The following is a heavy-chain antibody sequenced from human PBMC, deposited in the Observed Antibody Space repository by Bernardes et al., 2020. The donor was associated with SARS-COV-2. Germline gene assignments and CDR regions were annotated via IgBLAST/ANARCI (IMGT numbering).Heavy chain of an antibody. Sequence: GGSLRLSCAASGFTFSSYSMNWVRQAPGKGLEWVSSISSSSSYIYYADSVKGRFTISRDNAKNSLYLQMNSLRAEDTAVYYCARDGGPDIVVVPAAAGGMDVWGQGTTVTVSS. V-gene: IGHV3-21*01. CDR1: GFTFSSYS. D-gene: IGHD2-2*01. CDR2: ISSSSSYI. J-gene: IGHJ6*02. CDR3: ARDGGPDIVVVPAAAGGMDV.